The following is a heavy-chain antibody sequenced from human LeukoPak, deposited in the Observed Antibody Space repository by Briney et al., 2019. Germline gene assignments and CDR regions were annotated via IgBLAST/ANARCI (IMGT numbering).Heavy chain of an antibody. CDR1: GGTFSSYA. CDR3: ARLSMVRGVITFDY. J-gene: IGHJ4*02. V-gene: IGHV1-69*13. Sequence: ASVKVSCKASGGTFSSYAINWVRQAPGQGLEWMRGIIPIFGTANYAQKFQGRVTITADESTSTAYMELSSLRSEDTAVYYCARLSMVRGVITFDYWGQGTLVTVSS. CDR2: IIPIFGTA. D-gene: IGHD3-10*01.